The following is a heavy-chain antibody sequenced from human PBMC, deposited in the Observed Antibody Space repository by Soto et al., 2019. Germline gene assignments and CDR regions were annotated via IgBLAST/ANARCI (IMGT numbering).Heavy chain of an antibody. Sequence: PSETLSLTCAVYGGSFSGYYWSWIRQPPGKGLEWIGEINHSGSTNYNPSLKSRVTISVDTSKNQFSLKLSSVTAADTAVYYCARRPLSGGSGSYYTRFGNYGMDVWGQGTTVTVSS. D-gene: IGHD3-10*01. CDR1: GGSFSGYY. J-gene: IGHJ6*02. CDR3: ARRPLSGGSGSYYTRFGNYGMDV. V-gene: IGHV4-34*01. CDR2: INHSGST.